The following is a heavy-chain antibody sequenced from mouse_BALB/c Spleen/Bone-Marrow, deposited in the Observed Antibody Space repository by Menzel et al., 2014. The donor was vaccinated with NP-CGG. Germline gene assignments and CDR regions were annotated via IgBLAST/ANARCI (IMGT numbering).Heavy chain of an antibody. D-gene: IGHD2-3*01. CDR3: VRGGWLLLFAY. Sequence: VHVKQSGAELVKPGASVKLSCTASGFNIKDTYMHWVKQRPEQGLEWIGGIDPANGNTKYDPKFLGKATITADTSSNTAYLRLSSLTSEDTAAYYSVRGGWLLLFAYWGEGTLVTISA. J-gene: IGHJ3*01. V-gene: IGHV14-3*02. CDR2: IDPANGNT. CDR1: GFNIKDTY.